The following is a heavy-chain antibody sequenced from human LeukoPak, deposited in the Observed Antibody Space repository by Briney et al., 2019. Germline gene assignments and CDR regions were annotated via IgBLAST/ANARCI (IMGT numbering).Heavy chain of an antibody. CDR3: ARDRALYYDSSGYPGFIDY. V-gene: IGHV4-4*07. Sequence: SETLSLTCTVSGGSISSYYWSWIRQPAGKGLEWIGRIYTSGSTNYNPSLKSRVTMSVDTSKNQFSLKLSSVTAADTAVYYCARDRALYYDSSGYPGFIDYWGQGTLVTVSS. D-gene: IGHD3-22*01. CDR1: GGSISSYY. CDR2: IYTSGST. J-gene: IGHJ4*02.